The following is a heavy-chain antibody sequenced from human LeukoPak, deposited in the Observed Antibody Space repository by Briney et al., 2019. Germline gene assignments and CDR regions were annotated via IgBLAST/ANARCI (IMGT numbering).Heavy chain of an antibody. CDR3: ARETDDYVWGSYRQNWFDP. D-gene: IGHD3-16*02. V-gene: IGHV4-59*01. CDR1: GGSISSYY. Sequence: SETLSLTCTVSGGSISSYYWSWIRQPPGKGLEWVGYIYYSGSTNYNPSLKSRVTISVDTSKNQFSLKLSSVTAADTAVYYCARETDDYVWGSYRQNWFDPWGQGTLVTVSS. J-gene: IGHJ5*02. CDR2: IYYSGST.